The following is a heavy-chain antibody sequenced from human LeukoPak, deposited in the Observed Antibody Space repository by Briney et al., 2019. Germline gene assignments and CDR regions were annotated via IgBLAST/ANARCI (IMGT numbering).Heavy chain of an antibody. V-gene: IGHV4-59*01. D-gene: IGHD3-22*01. J-gene: IGHJ3*02. CDR2: IYYSGST. CDR1: GDSISSYY. CDR3: ARANYYDSSGYQGNDAFDI. Sequence: SETLSLTCTVSGDSISSYYWSWIRQPPGKGLEWIGYIYYSGSTNYNPSLKSRVTISVDTSKNQFSLKLSSVTAADTAVYYCARANYYDSSGYQGNDAFDIWGQGTMVTVSS.